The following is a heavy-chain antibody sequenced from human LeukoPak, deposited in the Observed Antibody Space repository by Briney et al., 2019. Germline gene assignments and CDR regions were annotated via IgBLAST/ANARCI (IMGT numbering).Heavy chain of an antibody. Sequence: SETLSLTCTVSGGFISSSSYYWGWIRQPPGKGLEWIGSIYYSGSTYYNPSLKSRVTISVDTSKNQSSLKLSSVTAADTAVYYCARCGYCSSTSCYPYYYYYMDVWGKGTTVTVSS. D-gene: IGHD2-2*03. CDR3: ARCGYCSSTSCYPYYYYYMDV. CDR2: IYYSGST. V-gene: IGHV4-39*07. CDR1: GGFISSSSYY. J-gene: IGHJ6*03.